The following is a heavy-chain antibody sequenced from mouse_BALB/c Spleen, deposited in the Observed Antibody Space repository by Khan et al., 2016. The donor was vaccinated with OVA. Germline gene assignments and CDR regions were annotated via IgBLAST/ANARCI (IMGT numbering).Heavy chain of an antibody. D-gene: IGHD1-1*01. V-gene: IGHV9-1*02. CDR1: GYTFTNYG. Sequence: QIQLVQSGPELKKPGETVKISCETSGYTFTNYGMNWVKQALGKGLKWMGWINTNTGESIYADDFKGRFAFSLETSASTAFLHINNLKNEGMATYFCARGLNYYGSWFAYWGQGTLVTVSA. CDR3: ARGLNYYGSWFAY. CDR2: INTNTGES. J-gene: IGHJ3*01.